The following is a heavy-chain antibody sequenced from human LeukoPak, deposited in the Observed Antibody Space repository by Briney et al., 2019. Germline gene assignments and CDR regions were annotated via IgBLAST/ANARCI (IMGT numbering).Heavy chain of an antibody. Sequence: GGSLRLSCAASGFTFSNYWMTWVRQAPGKGLEWVANINEDGSEKFYVDSVKGRFTISRDNTKKSVYLQMNSLIAEDTALYNCARDQGAADDYWGQGTLVTVSS. CDR2: INEDGSEK. J-gene: IGHJ4*02. CDR1: GFTFSNYW. V-gene: IGHV3-7*01. D-gene: IGHD6-13*01. CDR3: ARDQGAADDY.